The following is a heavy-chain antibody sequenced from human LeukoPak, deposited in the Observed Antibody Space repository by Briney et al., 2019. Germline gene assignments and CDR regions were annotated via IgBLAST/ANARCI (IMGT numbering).Heavy chain of an antibody. CDR3: ARDGSSSWPFDF. J-gene: IGHJ4*02. D-gene: IGHD6-13*01. CDR2: ISTGGST. V-gene: IGHV4-4*07. Sequence: SETLSLTCTVSGGSMRNYFWNWVRQPAGEGQEWIGRISTGGSTDYNPSLESRLTMTVDTSKNQFSLRLSSVTAADTAVYYCARDGSSSWPFDFWGQGTLVAVSS. CDR1: GGSMRNYF.